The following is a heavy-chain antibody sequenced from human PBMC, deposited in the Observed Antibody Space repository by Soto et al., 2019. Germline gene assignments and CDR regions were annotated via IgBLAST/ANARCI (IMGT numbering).Heavy chain of an antibody. D-gene: IGHD1-1*01. Sequence: GGSLRLSCAASGFPFSSYDMHWVRQAPGKGLEWVALISYDGSRTSYSDSVKGRFTISRDNSKNTLFLQMDNLRPDDTAVYYCPKEQGFEQLWVLDSWGQGAMLTVYS. J-gene: IGHJ4*02. V-gene: IGHV3-30*18. CDR1: GFPFSSYD. CDR3: PKEQGFEQLWVLDS. CDR2: ISYDGSRT.